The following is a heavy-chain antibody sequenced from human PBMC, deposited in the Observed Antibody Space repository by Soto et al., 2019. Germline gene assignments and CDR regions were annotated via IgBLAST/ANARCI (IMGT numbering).Heavy chain of an antibody. CDR1: EFSLSDQY. V-gene: IGHV3-21*01. D-gene: IGHD1-26*01. CDR3: GLVGAPNGFDY. J-gene: IGHJ4*02. Sequence: GSLRLSCTVSAVSEFSLSDQYMDWVRQAPGKGLEWVSSISSSSSYIYYADSVKGRFTISRDNAKNSLYLQMNSLRAEDTAVYYCGLVGAPNGFDYWGQGTLVTVSS. CDR2: ISSSSSYI.